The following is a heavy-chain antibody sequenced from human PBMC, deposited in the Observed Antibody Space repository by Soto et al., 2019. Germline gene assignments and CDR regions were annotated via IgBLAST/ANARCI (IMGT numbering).Heavy chain of an antibody. CDR1: AFKFSDYY. V-gene: IGHV3-11*01. Sequence: GGSLRLSCAASAFKFSDYYMSWVRQAPGKGLEWVSYISGSGDVIYYADSVKGRFTISRDNDKKSVHLQMDTLRAEDTALYYCARAPDCGEGSCYRHFDLRGQGXRVTVSS. CDR2: ISGSGDVI. CDR3: ARAPDCGEGSCYRHFDL. D-gene: IGHD2-15*01. J-gene: IGHJ4*02.